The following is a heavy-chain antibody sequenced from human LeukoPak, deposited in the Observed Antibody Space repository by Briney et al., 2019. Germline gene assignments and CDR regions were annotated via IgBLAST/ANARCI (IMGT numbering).Heavy chain of an antibody. D-gene: IGHD3-3*01. J-gene: IGHJ3*02. CDR3: ARTYSEHAFDI. V-gene: IGHV4-59*08. CDR2: IYYSWST. CDR1: GGSFSGYY. Sequence: SETLSLTCAGYGGSFSGYYWSWLRQPPGKGVEGIGYIYYSWSTNYNPSLKSRVTISVDTSKNQFSLKLSSVTAADTAVYYCARTYSEHAFDIWGQGTMVTVSS.